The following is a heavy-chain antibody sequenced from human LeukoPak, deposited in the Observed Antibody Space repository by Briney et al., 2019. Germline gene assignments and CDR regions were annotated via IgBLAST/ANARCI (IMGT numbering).Heavy chain of an antibody. V-gene: IGHV4-4*07. CDR3: AREFSGTSIAARVFDS. J-gene: IGHJ4*02. CDR1: GGSITSYY. D-gene: IGHD6-6*01. CDR2: IHTSGST. Sequence: SETLSLTCTVSGGSITSYYWTYIRQPAGKGLEWIGRIHTSGSTNYNPSLKSRVTMSVDTSKDQFSLNLSSVTAADTAMYYCAREFSGTSIAARVFDSWGQGTLVTVSS.